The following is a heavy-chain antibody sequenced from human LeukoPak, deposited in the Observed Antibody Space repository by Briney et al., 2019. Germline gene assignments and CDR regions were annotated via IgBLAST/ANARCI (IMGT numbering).Heavy chain of an antibody. J-gene: IGHJ4*02. CDR1: GFTFSSYG. Sequence: PGRSLRLSCAASGFTFSSYGMHWVRQAPGKGLEWVAVIWYDGSNKYYADSLKGRFTISRDNSKNTLYLQMNSLRAEDTAVYYCARDTIPGIAVAGTGYWGQGTLVTVSS. D-gene: IGHD6-19*01. CDR2: IWYDGSNK. CDR3: ARDTIPGIAVAGTGY. V-gene: IGHV3-33*01.